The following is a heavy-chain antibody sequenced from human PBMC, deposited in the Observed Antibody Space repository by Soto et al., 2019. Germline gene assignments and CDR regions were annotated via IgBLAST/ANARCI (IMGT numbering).Heavy chain of an antibody. CDR3: ARGPRTYPPRYSDDAFDI. V-gene: IGHV4-39*02. D-gene: IGHD5-18*01. Sequence: SETLSLTCTVSGGSISSSSYYWGWIRQPPGKGQEWIGSIYYSGSTYYNPSLKSRVTISVDTSKNHFSLKLSSVTAADTAVYYCARGPRTYPPRYSDDAFDIWGQGTMVTVSS. J-gene: IGHJ3*02. CDR1: GGSISSSSYY. CDR2: IYYSGST.